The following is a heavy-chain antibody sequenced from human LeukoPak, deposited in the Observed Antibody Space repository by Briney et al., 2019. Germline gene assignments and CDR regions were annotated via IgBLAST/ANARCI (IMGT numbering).Heavy chain of an antibody. CDR2: IDRDGRVQ. CDR3: TGGSYKVLSGEYYYYMDV. CDR1: GFTTHYW. D-gene: IGHD2/OR15-2a*01. Sequence: GGSLRLSCTASGFTTHYWLNWVRQSPGKGLEWVANIDRDGRVQHYVDSVEGRFTISRDSAKNSLALQMHSLRAEDTPVYYCTGGSYKVLSGEYYYYMDVWGTGTTVTVSS. V-gene: IGHV3-7*01. J-gene: IGHJ6*03.